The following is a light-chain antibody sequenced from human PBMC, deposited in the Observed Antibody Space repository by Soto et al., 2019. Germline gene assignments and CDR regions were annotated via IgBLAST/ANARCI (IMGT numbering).Light chain of an antibody. Sequence: QSVLTQPPSVSGAPGQRVTISCTGSSSNIGAGYDVHWYQQLPGTAPKLLIYGNNNRPSGVPDRFSGSKSGTSAPLAVTRLQAEDEADYYRQHYATGLSVLHVFGTENKVTVL. J-gene: IGLJ1*01. CDR3: QHYATGLSVLHV. CDR2: GNN. V-gene: IGLV1-40*01. CDR1: SSNIGAGYD.